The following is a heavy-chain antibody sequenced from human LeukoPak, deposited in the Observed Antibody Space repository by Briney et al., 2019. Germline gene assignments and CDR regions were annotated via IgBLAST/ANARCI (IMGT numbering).Heavy chain of an antibody. D-gene: IGHD6-13*01. CDR2: IYYSGST. J-gene: IGHJ5*02. CDR1: GGSISTYY. CDR3: ARGLGYSSSWYGKGCFDP. Sequence: PSETLSLTCTVSGGSISTYYWSWIRQPPGKGLEWIGYIYYSGSTNYNPSLKSRVTISIDTSKNQFSLKLNSVTAADTAVYYCARGLGYSSSWYGKGCFDPWGQGTLVTVSS. V-gene: IGHV4-59*12.